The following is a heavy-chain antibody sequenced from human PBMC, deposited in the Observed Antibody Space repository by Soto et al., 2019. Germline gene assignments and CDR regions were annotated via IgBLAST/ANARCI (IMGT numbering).Heavy chain of an antibody. V-gene: IGHV1-18*01. Sequence: ASVKVSCKASGYTFTSYGISWVRQAPGQGLEWMGWISAYNGNTNYAQKLQGRVTMTTDTSTSTANMELRSLRSDDTAVYYCARVKWEQPAYGMDVWGQGTTVTVSS. CDR2: ISAYNGNT. J-gene: IGHJ6*02. CDR1: GYTFTSYG. CDR3: ARVKWEQPAYGMDV. D-gene: IGHD1-26*01.